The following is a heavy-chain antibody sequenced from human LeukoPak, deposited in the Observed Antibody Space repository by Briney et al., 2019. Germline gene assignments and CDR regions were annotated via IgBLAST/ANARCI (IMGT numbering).Heavy chain of an antibody. CDR2: ISGSGGST. V-gene: IGHV3-23*01. D-gene: IGHD3-22*01. Sequence: GGSLRLSCAASGFTFNNYAMSWVRQAPGKGLEWVSAISGSGGSTYYADSVKGRFNISRDNSKNTLYLQMNSLSAEDTAVYYCVKEHYYDSSGYSDYWGQGTLVTVSS. J-gene: IGHJ4*02. CDR1: GFTFNNYA. CDR3: VKEHYYDSSGYSDY.